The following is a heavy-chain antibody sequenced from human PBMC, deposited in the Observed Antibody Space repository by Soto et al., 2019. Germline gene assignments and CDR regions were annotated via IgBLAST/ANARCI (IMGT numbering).Heavy chain of an antibody. J-gene: IGHJ6*02. CDR2: INHSGST. CDR1: GGSFSGYY. Sequence: SETLSLTCAVYGGSFSGYYWSWIRQPPGKGLEWIGEINHSGSTNYNPSLKSRVTISVDASKNQFSLKLSSVTAADTAVYYCARDHGYGMDVWGQGTTVTVSS. V-gene: IGHV4-34*01. CDR3: ARDHGYGMDV.